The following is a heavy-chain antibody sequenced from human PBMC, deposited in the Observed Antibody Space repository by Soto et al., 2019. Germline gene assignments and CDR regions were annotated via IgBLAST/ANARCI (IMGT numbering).Heavy chain of an antibody. Sequence: QVQLVQSGAEVKKPGASVKVSCKASGYTFTSYDINWVRQATGQGLEWMGWMNPNSGNTGYAQKFQGRVTMTRNTSISTAYMELSSLKSEDTAVYYCARVSSGYCSGGSCYRSDAFDIWGQGTMVTGSS. CDR3: ARVSSGYCSGGSCYRSDAFDI. J-gene: IGHJ3*02. D-gene: IGHD2-15*01. CDR1: GYTFTSYD. CDR2: MNPNSGNT. V-gene: IGHV1-8*01.